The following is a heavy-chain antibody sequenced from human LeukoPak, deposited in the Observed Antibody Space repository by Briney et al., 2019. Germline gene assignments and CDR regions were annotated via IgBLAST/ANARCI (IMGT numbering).Heavy chain of an antibody. CDR1: GFTFSIYA. CDR2: ISGSGGST. D-gene: IGHD3-3*01. Sequence: GGSLRLSCAASGFTFSIYAMSWVRQAPGRGLEWVSAISGSGGSTYYADSVKGRFTISRDNSKNTLYLQMNSLRAEDTAVYYCAKFPYYDFWSGYYSMDVWGKGTTVTASS. CDR3: AKFPYYDFWSGYYSMDV. V-gene: IGHV3-23*01. J-gene: IGHJ6*03.